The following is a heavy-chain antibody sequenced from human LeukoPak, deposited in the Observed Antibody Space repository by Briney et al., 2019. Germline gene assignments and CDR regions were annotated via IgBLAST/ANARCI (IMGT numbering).Heavy chain of an antibody. CDR3: ARGSYYGSGRKKSPNYYYYGMDV. CDR1: GWSFGGYY. D-gene: IGHD3-10*01. J-gene: IGHJ6*04. V-gene: IGHV4-34*01. Sequence: PSETLPLTCAVYGWSFGGYYWSWIRQPPGKGLEWIGEINHSGSTNYNPPLKSRVTISVDTSKNQFSLKLSTVTAADTAVYYCARGSYYGSGRKKSPNYYYYGMDVWGKGTTVTVSS. CDR2: INHSGST.